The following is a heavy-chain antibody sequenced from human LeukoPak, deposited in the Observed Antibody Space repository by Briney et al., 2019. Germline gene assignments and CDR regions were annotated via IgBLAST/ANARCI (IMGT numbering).Heavy chain of an antibody. D-gene: IGHD4-17*01. J-gene: IGHJ4*02. CDR3: AKDLRATVTTGDAFDY. CDR1: GFTFSSYW. CDR2: ISYDGSNK. V-gene: IGHV3-30*18. Sequence: GGSLRLSCAASGFTFSSYWMTWVRQAPGKGLEWVAVISYDGSNKYYADSVKGRFTISRDNSKNTLYLQMNSLRAEDTAVYYCAKDLRATVTTGDAFDYWGQGTLVTVSS.